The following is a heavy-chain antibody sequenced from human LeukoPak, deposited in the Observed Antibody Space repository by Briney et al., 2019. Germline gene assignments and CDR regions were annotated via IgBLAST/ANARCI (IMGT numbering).Heavy chain of an antibody. V-gene: IGHV4-59*08. Sequence: SETLSLTCTVSGGSISSYYWSWIRQPPGKGLEWIGYIYYSGSTNYNPSLKSRVTISVDTSKNEFSLKLSSVTAADTAVYYCARTNSGSSSIDYWGQGTLVTVSS. D-gene: IGHD1-26*01. CDR3: ARTNSGSSSIDY. CDR2: IYYSGST. CDR1: GGSISSYY. J-gene: IGHJ4*02.